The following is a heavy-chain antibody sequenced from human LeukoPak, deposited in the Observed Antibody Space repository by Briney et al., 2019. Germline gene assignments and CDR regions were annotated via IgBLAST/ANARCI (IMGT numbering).Heavy chain of an antibody. J-gene: IGHJ4*02. CDR1: GFTFSNYA. CDR3: ALIRGEFDY. Sequence: GGSLRLSCAASGFTFSNYAMSWVRQAPGKGLEWVAFIRYDGSNKYYADSVKGRFTISRDNSKNTLYLQMNSLRAEDTAVYYCALIRGEFDYRGQGTLVTVSS. V-gene: IGHV3-30*02. CDR2: IRYDGSNK. D-gene: IGHD2/OR15-2a*01.